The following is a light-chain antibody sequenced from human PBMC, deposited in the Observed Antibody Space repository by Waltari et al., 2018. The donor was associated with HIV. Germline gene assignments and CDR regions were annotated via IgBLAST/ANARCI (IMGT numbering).Light chain of an antibody. CDR3: QQYNSWPPAWT. CDR1: QSVSSN. J-gene: IGKJ1*01. V-gene: IGKV3-15*01. CDR2: GAS. Sequence: EIVMTQSPVTLSVSPGDRATLSCRASQSVSSNLAWYQQRPGQAPRLLIFGASTRATGIPARFSGSGSGTEFSLTISSLQSEDYAVYYCQQYNSWPPAWTFGQGTNVEIK.